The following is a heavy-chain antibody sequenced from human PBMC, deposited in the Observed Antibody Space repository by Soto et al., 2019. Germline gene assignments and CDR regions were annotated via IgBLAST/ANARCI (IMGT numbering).Heavy chain of an antibody. Sequence: GGALLVSCAASVFTFGLFELHWVRQAPGKGLEWISYISSSGSTAYYASSVEGRFTISRDNANNSVYLQMDSLRAEDTALYYCTRAAWFPYLSFYWGQGALVTVSS. CDR3: TRAAWFPYLSFY. D-gene: IGHD3-10*01. CDR1: VFTFGLFE. V-gene: IGHV3-48*03. CDR2: ISSSGSTA. J-gene: IGHJ4*02.